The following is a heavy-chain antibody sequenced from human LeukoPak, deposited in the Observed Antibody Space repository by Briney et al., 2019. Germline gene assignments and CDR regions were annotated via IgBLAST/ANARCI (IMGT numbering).Heavy chain of an antibody. CDR2: IYDSGST. CDR1: GGSIRSSYYY. V-gene: IGHV4-39*07. D-gene: IGHD3-9*01. Sequence: SETLSLPCTVSGGSIRSSYYYWGCIRQPPGKGLAWIGSIYDSGSTYYNPSLKSRVTISVDTSKNQFSLKLSSVTAADTAVYYCARANDILSSTHFDYWGQGTLVTVSS. J-gene: IGHJ4*02. CDR3: ARANDILSSTHFDY.